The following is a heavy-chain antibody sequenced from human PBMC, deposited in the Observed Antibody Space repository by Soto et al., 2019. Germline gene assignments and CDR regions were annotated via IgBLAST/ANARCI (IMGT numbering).Heavy chain of an antibody. Sequence: PSETLSLTCTVSGGSISSYYWSWIRQPPGKGLEWIGYIYYSGSTNYNPSLKSRVTISVDTSKNQFSLKLSSVTAADTAVYYCARLEWSSSSAYYFDYWGQGTLVTVSS. CDR1: GGSISSYY. V-gene: IGHV4-59*01. J-gene: IGHJ4*02. CDR3: ARLEWSSSSAYYFDY. D-gene: IGHD6-6*01. CDR2: IYYSGST.